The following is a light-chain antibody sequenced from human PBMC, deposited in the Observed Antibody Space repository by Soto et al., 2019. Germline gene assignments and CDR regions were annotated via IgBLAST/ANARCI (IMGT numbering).Light chain of an antibody. CDR2: EVS. V-gene: IGLV2-14*01. J-gene: IGLJ1*01. CDR1: SSDVGAYAS. Sequence: QSVLTQPASVSGSLGQSITISCTGTSSDVGAYASVSWFQQHPGKAPQLMICEVSNRPSGVSDRFSGSKSGNTASLTISGLRPEDEADYYCSSFSSSTNVYVFGTGTKV. CDR3: SSFSSSTNVYV.